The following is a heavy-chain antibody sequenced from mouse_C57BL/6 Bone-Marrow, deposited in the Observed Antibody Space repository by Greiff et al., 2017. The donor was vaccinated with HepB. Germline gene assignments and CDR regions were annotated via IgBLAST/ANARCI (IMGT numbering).Heavy chain of an antibody. J-gene: IGHJ3*01. D-gene: IGHD2-4*01. Sequence: VQLQQSGPVLVKPGASVKMSCKASGYTFTDYYMNWVKQSHGKSLEWIGVINPYNGGTSYNQKFKGKATLTVDKSSSTAYMELNSLTSEDSSVYYCARWGEYDGFAYWGQGTLVTVSA. CDR3: ARWGEYDGFAY. V-gene: IGHV1-19*01. CDR1: GYTFTDYY. CDR2: INPYNGGT.